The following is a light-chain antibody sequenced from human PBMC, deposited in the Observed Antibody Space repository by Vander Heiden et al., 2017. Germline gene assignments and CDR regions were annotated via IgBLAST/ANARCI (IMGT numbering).Light chain of an antibody. CDR1: TMGDKY. J-gene: IGLJ1*01. V-gene: IGLV3-1*01. CDR3: QAWDTTYYFV. CDR2: QDN. Sequence: SFELTQPPSLSVSPGQTASITCSAHTMGDKYVSWYQQKPGQSPVLVMYQDNKRPSGIPERFSGSNSGNTATLTISGTQAMDEADYYCQAWDTTYYFVFGSGTKVTVL.